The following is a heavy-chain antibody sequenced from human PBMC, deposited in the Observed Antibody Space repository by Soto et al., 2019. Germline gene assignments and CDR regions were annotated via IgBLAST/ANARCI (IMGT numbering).Heavy chain of an antibody. CDR3: ARGLYDFWSGYHTRGMDV. J-gene: IGHJ6*02. V-gene: IGHV4-34*01. D-gene: IGHD3-3*01. Sequence: SETLSLTCAVYGGSFSGYYRSWIRQPPGKGLEWIGEINHSGSTNYNPSLKSRVTISVDTSKNQFSLKLSSVTAADTAVYYCARGLYDFWSGYHTRGMDVWGQGTTVTVSS. CDR1: GGSFSGYY. CDR2: INHSGST.